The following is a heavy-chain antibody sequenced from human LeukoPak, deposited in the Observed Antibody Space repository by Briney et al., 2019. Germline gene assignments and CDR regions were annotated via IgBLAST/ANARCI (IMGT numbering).Heavy chain of an antibody. Sequence: GASVKVSCKVSGYTLTELSMHWVRQAPGKGLEWVGGFDPEDGETIYAQKFQGRVTMTEDTSTDTAYMELSSLRSEDTAVYYCATVGGGYSYGYWFDPWGQGTLVTVSS. J-gene: IGHJ5*02. D-gene: IGHD5-18*01. CDR3: ATVGGGYSYGYWFDP. CDR2: FDPEDGET. V-gene: IGHV1-24*01. CDR1: GYTLTELS.